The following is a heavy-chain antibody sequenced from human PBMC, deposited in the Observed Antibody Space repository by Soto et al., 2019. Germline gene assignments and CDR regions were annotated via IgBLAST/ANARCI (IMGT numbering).Heavy chain of an antibody. CDR1: GDSISSDY. J-gene: IGHJ4*02. D-gene: IGHD6-19*01. Sequence: SETLSLTCTVSGDSISSDYWSWIRQPPGKGLEWIGYIYYSGSTNYNPSLKSRVTISIDTSKNQFSLKLSSVTAADTAVYYCASTAHSSGWYSGGFDYWGQGTLVTVSS. V-gene: IGHV4-59*01. CDR3: ASTAHSSGWYSGGFDY. CDR2: IYYSGST.